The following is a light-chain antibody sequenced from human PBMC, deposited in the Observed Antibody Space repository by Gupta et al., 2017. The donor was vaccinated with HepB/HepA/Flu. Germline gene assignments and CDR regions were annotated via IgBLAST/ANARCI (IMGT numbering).Light chain of an antibody. CDR1: QNRLYSSNNKNY. Sequence: DIVMTQSPDSLAVSLGERATIDCKSSQNRLYSSNNKNYLAWYQQKPGQPPRLLIYWASTRESGVPDRFSGSGSGTDFTLTISSRQAEDVAVYYCQQDDSSLWTFGRGTXVEIK. CDR3: QQDDSSLWT. CDR2: WAS. V-gene: IGKV4-1*01. J-gene: IGKJ1*01.